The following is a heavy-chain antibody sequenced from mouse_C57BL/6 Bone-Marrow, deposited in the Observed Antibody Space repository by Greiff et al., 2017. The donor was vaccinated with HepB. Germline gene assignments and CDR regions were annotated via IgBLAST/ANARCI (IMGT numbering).Heavy chain of an antibody. CDR1: GYTFPSYW. J-gene: IGHJ3*01. CDR2: FHPSDSDT. D-gene: IGHD2-12*01. CDR3: ASPRYYWFAY. Sequence: VQLQQPGAELVKPGASVKVSCKASGYTFPSYWMHWVTQRPGQGLEWIGRFHPSDSDTNYNQKFKGKATLTVDKSSSTAYMQLSSLTAEDSAVYYCASPRYYWFAYWGQGTLVTVSA. V-gene: IGHV1-74*01.